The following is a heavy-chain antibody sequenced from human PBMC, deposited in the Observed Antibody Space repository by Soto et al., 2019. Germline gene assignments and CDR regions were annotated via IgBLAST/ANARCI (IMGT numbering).Heavy chain of an antibody. V-gene: IGHV3-53*04. J-gene: IGHJ6*03. CDR1: GVTVSGND. CDR3: ARAAWGLWFGYMDV. CDR2: LYSSGTT. Sequence: GGSLRLSCAASGVTVSGNDMTWVRQAPGKGLEWVSVLYSSGTTYYADSVKGRFTISRHNSNNTLFLQMNSLRVDDTAVYYCARAAWGLWFGYMDVWGKGTTVTVSS. D-gene: IGHD3-10*01.